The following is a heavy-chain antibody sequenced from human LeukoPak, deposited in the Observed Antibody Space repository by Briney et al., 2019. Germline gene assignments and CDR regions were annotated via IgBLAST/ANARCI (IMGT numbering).Heavy chain of an antibody. D-gene: IGHD5-18*01. CDR2: ISSSSYI. CDR1: GFTFSSYS. CDR3: AKDWDTAMGYASLLNWFDP. J-gene: IGHJ5*02. V-gene: IGHV3-21*04. Sequence: GGSLRLSCAASGFTFSSYSMNWVRQAPGKGLEWVSSISSSSYIYYADSVKGRFTISRDNAKNSLYLQMNSLRAEDTAVYYCAKDWDTAMGYASLLNWFDPWGQGTLVTVSS.